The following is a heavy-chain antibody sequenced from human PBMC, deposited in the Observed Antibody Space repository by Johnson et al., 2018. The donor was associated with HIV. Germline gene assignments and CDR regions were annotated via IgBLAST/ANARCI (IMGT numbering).Heavy chain of an antibody. CDR1: GFTFSSYA. Sequence: QVQLVESGGGVVQPGGSLRLSCAASGFTFSSYAMHWVRQAPGKGLEWVALISYDGSNKYYADSVKGRFTISRDNSKNTLYLQMNSLRAEDTAVYYCARDPSPSSYRAFDIWGQGTMVTVSS. CDR3: ARDPSPSSYRAFDI. V-gene: IGHV3-30-3*01. CDR2: ISYDGSNK. D-gene: IGHD5-12*01. J-gene: IGHJ3*02.